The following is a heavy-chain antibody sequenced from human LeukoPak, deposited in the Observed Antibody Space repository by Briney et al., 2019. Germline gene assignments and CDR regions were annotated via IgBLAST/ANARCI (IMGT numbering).Heavy chain of an antibody. J-gene: IGHJ6*03. Sequence: AASVKVSCKASGGTFSSYAISWVRQAPGQGLEWMGRIIPIFGTANYAQKFQGRVTITTDESTSTAYMELSSLRSEDTAVYYCAGSPMVVTLRYYYYMDVWGKGTTVTVSS. D-gene: IGHD4-23*01. CDR2: IIPIFGTA. V-gene: IGHV1-69*05. CDR1: GGTFSSYA. CDR3: AGSPMVVTLRYYYYMDV.